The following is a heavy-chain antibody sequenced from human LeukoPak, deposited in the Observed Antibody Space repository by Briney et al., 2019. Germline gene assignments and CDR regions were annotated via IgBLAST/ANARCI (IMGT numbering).Heavy chain of an antibody. CDR2: IDPSDSYT. CDR3: APYDGDYTPRGY. D-gene: IGHD4-17*01. CDR1: GYSFTSYW. Sequence: GESLRISCKGSGYSFTSYWISWVRQMPGKGLEWMGRIDPSDSYTNYSPSFQGHVTISADKSNSTAYLQWSSLKASDTAMYYCAPYDGDYTPRGYWGQGTLVTVST. V-gene: IGHV5-10-1*01. J-gene: IGHJ4*02.